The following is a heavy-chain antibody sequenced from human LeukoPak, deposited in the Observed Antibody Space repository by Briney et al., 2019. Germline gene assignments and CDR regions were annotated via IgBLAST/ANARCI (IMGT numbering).Heavy chain of an antibody. CDR3: ARDEVRFPRVFQH. CDR2: IYYSGST. D-gene: IGHD3-10*01. Sequence: SQTLSLTCTVSGGSISSGDYYWSWIRQPPGKGLEWIGYIYYSGSTNYNPSLKSRVAISLDTSKDQFSLKLSSVTAADTAVYYCARDEVRFPRVFQHWGQGTLVTVSS. J-gene: IGHJ1*01. CDR1: GGSISSGDYY. V-gene: IGHV4-61*08.